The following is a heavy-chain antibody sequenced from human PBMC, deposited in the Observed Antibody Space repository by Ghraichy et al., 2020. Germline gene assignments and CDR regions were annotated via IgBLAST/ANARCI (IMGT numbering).Heavy chain of an antibody. CDR1: GFSLSTSGVG. D-gene: IGHD1-26*01. CDR2: IYWNDDK. Sequence: SGPTLVKPTQTLTLTCTFSGFSLSTSGVGVGWIRQPPGKALEWLALIYWNDDKRYSPSLKSRLTITKDTSKNQVVLTMTNMDPVDTATYYCAHSSLIYSGSYYVPDYWGQGTLVTVSS. J-gene: IGHJ4*02. CDR3: AHSSLIYSGSYYVPDY. V-gene: IGHV2-5*01.